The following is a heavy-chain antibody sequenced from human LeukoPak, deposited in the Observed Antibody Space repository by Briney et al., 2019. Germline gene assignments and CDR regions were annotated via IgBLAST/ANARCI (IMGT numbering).Heavy chain of an antibody. J-gene: IGHJ5*02. D-gene: IGHD2-2*01. Sequence: SETLSLTCAVYGGSFSGYYWSWIRQPPAKGLEWIGEINHSGSTNYNPSLKSRVTISVDTSKNQFSLKLSSVTAADTAVYYCARGKKRYCSSTSCYGPGDWFDPWGQGTLVTVSS. CDR3: ARGKKRYCSSTSCYGPGDWFDP. CDR2: INHSGST. CDR1: GGSFSGYY. V-gene: IGHV4-34*01.